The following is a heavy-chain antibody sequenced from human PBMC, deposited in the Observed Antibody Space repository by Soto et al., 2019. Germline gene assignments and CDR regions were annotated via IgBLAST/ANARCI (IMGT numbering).Heavy chain of an antibody. CDR1: GYTFTSYG. V-gene: IGHV1-18*01. CDR3: ARVVGALGHWFDP. D-gene: IGHD1-26*01. Sequence: QVQLVQSGAEVKKPGASVKVSCKASGYTFTSYGLSWVRQAPGQGLEWMGRISAYNYNTDYAQKLQGRVTMTTNTSTSTAYREMRRLRSDDTAVYYWARVVGALGHWFDPWGHGTLVTVSS. CDR2: ISAYNYNT. J-gene: IGHJ5*02.